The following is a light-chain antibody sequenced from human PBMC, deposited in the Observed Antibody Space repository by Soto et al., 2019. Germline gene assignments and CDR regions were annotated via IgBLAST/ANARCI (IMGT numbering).Light chain of an antibody. Sequence: QSVLSQPPSASGTPGQRVTISCSGSSSNIGSNYVYWYQQLPETAPKLLIYRTHQRPSGVPDRFSASKSDTSASLVISGLRSEDEAAYYCAAWDDSLRGPVLFGGGTKLTVI. CDR3: AAWDDSLRGPVL. V-gene: IGLV1-47*01. J-gene: IGLJ2*01. CDR2: RTH. CDR1: SSNIGSNY.